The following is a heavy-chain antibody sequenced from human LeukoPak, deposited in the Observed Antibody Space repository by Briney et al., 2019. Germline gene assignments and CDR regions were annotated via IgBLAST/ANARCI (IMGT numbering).Heavy chain of an antibody. CDR3: AHTRYGSGSLALNWFDP. V-gene: IGHV2-5*01. CDR2: IYRNDDK. Sequence: SGPTLVKPTQTLTLTCTFSGFSLSTSGVGVGWIRQPPGKALEWLALIYRNDDKRYSPSLKSRLTITKDTSKNQVVLTMTNMDPVDTATYYCAHTRYGSGSLALNWFDPWGQGTLVTVSS. CDR1: GFSLSTSGVG. D-gene: IGHD3-10*01. J-gene: IGHJ5*02.